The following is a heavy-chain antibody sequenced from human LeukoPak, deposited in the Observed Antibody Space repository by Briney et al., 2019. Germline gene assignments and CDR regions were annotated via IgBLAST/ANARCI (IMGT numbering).Heavy chain of an antibody. CDR2: ISGDGGIT. D-gene: IGHD1-26*01. CDR3: AKLKRDSGSYLHYYFDY. CDR1: GFTFSRHA. J-gene: IGHJ4*02. V-gene: IGHV3-23*01. Sequence: PGGSLRLSCAASGFTFSRHAMRGVPQAPGKGLEWVSSISGDGGITYYADSVAGRFTLSRDNSKNTLYLQMNSLKTEDTAVYYCAKLKRDSGSYLHYYFDYWGQGTLVTVSS.